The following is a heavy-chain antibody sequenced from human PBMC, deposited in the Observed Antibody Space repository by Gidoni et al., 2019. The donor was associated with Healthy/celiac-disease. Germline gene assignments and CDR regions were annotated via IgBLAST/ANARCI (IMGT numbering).Heavy chain of an antibody. CDR2: INPNSGGT. J-gene: IGHJ4*02. D-gene: IGHD2-15*01. V-gene: IGHV1-2*02. CDR3: ARDLEEYCSGGSCRLDDY. Sequence: QVQLVQSGAEGTKPGASVKVSCKASGYTFTGYYMHWVRQAPGQGLEWLGWINPNSGGTNYAQKFQGRVTMTRDTSISTAYMELSRLRSDDTAVYYCARDLEEYCSGGSCRLDDYWGQGTLVTVSS. CDR1: GYTFTGYY.